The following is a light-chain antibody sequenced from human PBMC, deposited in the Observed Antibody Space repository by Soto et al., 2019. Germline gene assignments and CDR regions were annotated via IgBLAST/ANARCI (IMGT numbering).Light chain of an antibody. CDR1: PSVSSTY. V-gene: IGKV3-20*01. CDR2: GAS. CDR3: QQYGSSPPIT. J-gene: IGKJ5*01. Sequence: EIVLTQSPGTLSLSPGKRATLSCRASPSVSSTYLAWYQQKPGQAPNLLIYGASSRATGIPDRFSGSGSGTDFTLTISSLEPEDFAVYYCQQYGSSPPITFGQGTRLEIK.